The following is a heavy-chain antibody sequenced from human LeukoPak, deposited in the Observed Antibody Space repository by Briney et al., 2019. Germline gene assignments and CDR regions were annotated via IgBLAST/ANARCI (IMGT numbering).Heavy chain of an antibody. D-gene: IGHD3-10*01. CDR2: IYYSGST. CDR1: GGSISSYY. V-gene: IGHV4-59*01. CDR3: AASPDYGSGSYYEAPFDY. J-gene: IGHJ4*02. Sequence: SETLSLTCTVSGGSISSYYWSWIRQPPGKGLEWIGYIYYSGSTNYNPSLKSRVTISVDTSKNQFSLKLSSVTAADTAVYYCAASPDYGSGSYYEAPFDYWGQGTLVTVSS.